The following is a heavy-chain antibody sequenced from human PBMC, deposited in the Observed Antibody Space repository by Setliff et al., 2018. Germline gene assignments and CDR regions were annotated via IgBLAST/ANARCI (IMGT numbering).Heavy chain of an antibody. CDR2: INPNRGAT. CDR3: ARSRLYGGWFDP. D-gene: IGHD4-17*01. V-gene: IGHV1-2*02. J-gene: IGHJ5*02. Sequence: ASVKVSCKTSGYTFSDYYVHWVRQAPGQGLEWMGWINPNRGATNFARRFEGRVTMTRDTSISTAYMELSRLRSDDTAVYSCARSRLYGGWFDPWGQGTLVTVSS. CDR1: GYTFSDYY.